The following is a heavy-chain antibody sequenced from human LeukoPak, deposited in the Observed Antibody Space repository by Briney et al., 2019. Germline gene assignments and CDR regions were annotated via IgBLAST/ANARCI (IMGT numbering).Heavy chain of an antibody. CDR2: IYYSGST. V-gene: IGHV4-59*01. CDR1: GGSISSYY. J-gene: IGHJ6*03. CDR3: ARVGGVAAAGYYYYMDV. Sequence: PSETLSLTRTVSGGSISSYYWSWIRQPPGKGLEWIGYIYYSGSTNYNPSLKSRVTISVDTSKNQFSLKLSSVTAADTAVYYCARVGGVAAAGYYYYMDVWGKGTTVTISS. D-gene: IGHD6-13*01.